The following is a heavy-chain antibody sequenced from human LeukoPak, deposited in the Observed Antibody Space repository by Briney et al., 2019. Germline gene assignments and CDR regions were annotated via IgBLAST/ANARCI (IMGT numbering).Heavy chain of an antibody. Sequence: GGSLRLSCAASGFSFSTYSMTWVRQAPGKGPEWVSSISSTSAHVYYADSVRGRFTISRDNAKNSLYLQMDSLRAEDTAVYYCARPDYDFWSGSPGGHYMDVWGKGTTVTVSS. J-gene: IGHJ6*03. CDR3: ARPDYDFWSGSPGGHYMDV. CDR1: GFSFSTYS. D-gene: IGHD3-3*01. CDR2: ISSTSAHV. V-gene: IGHV3-21*01.